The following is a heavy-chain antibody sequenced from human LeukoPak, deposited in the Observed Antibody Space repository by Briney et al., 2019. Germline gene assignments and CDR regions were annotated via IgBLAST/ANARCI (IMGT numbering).Heavy chain of an antibody. CDR3: ARHEWGITNAFDI. CDR2: IYYSGNT. J-gene: IGHJ3*02. D-gene: IGHD1-14*01. V-gene: IGHV4-30-2*03. Sequence: SETLSLTCAVSGGSVSGGAYSWSWIRQPPGKGLEWIGYIYYSGNTYYNPSLKSRVTISVDTSKNQFSLKLRSVTAADTAVYYCARHEWGITNAFDIWGQGTMVTVSS. CDR1: GGSVSGGAYS.